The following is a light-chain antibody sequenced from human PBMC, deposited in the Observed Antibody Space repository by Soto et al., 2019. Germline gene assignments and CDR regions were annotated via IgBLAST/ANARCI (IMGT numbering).Light chain of an antibody. CDR2: GNS. V-gene: IGLV1-40*01. CDR3: QSYDRSLSGVA. J-gene: IGLJ2*01. CDR1: SSNIGAGYD. Sequence: QSVLTQPPSVSGAPGQRVTISCTGSSSNIGAGYDVHWYHQLPGTAPKLLIYGNSHRPSGVPDRFSGSKSGTSASLAITGLQAEDEADYYCQSYDRSLSGVAFGGGTKVTVL.